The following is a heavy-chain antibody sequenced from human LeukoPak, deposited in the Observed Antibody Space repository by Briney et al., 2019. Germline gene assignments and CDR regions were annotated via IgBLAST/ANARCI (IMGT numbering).Heavy chain of an antibody. CDR2: IYTSGSA. V-gene: IGHV4-59*01. Sequence: PSETLSLSCTVSGGSITTYYWSWIRQPPGKGLERIGFIYTSGSANYNPSLMSRVTMSVDTSKNQFSLKLSSVTAADTAVYYCARTRTYADYADFWGQGTLVTVSS. CDR3: ARTRTYADYADF. J-gene: IGHJ4*02. D-gene: IGHD4-17*01. CDR1: GGSITTYY.